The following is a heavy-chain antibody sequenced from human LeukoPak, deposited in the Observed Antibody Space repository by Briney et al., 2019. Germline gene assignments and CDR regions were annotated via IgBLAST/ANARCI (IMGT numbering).Heavy chain of an antibody. CDR3: ARDTSSGYLAAPKDAFDI. Sequence: PSQTLSLTCTVSGGSISSGDYYWSWIRQPPGKGLEWIGYIYYSGSTYYNPSLKSRVTISVDTSKNQFSLKLSSVTAADTAVYYCARDTSSGYLAAPKDAFDIWGQGTMVTVSS. V-gene: IGHV4-30-4*01. CDR2: IYYSGST. CDR1: GGSISSGDYY. D-gene: IGHD3-22*01. J-gene: IGHJ3*02.